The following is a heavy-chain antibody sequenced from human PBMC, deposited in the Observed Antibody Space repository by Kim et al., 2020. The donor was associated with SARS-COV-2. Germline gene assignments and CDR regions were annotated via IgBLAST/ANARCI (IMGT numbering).Heavy chain of an antibody. J-gene: IGHJ4*02. Sequence: GESLKISCKVSGYIFTIYWIAWVRQKPGKGLEWMGIIYPDDSDTRYSPTFQGQVTISADKSISTAHLQLASLRPSDTAMYYCVRGDRASDAPNSFDFLCQ. CDR2: IYPDDSDT. D-gene: IGHD1-26*01. CDR1: GYIFTIYW. CDR3: VRGDRASDAPNSFDF. V-gene: IGHV5-51*01.